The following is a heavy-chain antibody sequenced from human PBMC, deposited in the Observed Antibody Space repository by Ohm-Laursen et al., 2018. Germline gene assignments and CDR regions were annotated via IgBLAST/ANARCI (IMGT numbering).Heavy chain of an antibody. Sequence: ASVKVSCKASGYTFTSYGISWVRQAPGQGLEWMGWISAYNGNTNYAQKLQGRVTMTEDTSTDTAYMELSSLRSEDTAVYYCATPLHYYDSSGYYRWGQGTLVTVSS. CDR1: GYTFTSYG. V-gene: IGHV1-18*01. J-gene: IGHJ5*02. CDR3: ATPLHYYDSSGYYR. CDR2: ISAYNGNT. D-gene: IGHD3-22*01.